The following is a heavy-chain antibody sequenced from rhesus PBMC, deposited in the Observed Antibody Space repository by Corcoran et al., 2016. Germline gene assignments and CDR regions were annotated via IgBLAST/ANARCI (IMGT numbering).Heavy chain of an antibody. CDR3: ATYCTGSGCYFDY. D-gene: IGHD2-21*01. V-gene: IGHV1-111*02. CDR1: GYTFTDYY. J-gene: IGHJ4*01. Sequence: EVQLVQSGAEVKKPGASVKISCTASGYTFTDYYLHWVRQAPGKGLEWMGRVDPEDGEATHAQKVQDRVTITADSSTDTAYMELSSLRSEDTAVYYCATYCTGSGCYFDYWGQGVLVTVSS. CDR2: VDPEDGEA.